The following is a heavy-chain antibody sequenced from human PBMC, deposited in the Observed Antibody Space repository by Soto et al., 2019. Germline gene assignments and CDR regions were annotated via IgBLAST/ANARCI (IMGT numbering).Heavy chain of an antibody. Sequence: GGSLRLSCAASGFTFSSYAMHWVRQAPGKGLEWVAVISYDGSNKYYADSVKGRFTISRDNSKNTLYLQMNSLRAEDTAVYYCASPRGSNAWFDYWGQGTLVTVSS. CDR1: GFTFSSYA. D-gene: IGHD2-2*01. CDR2: ISYDGSNK. V-gene: IGHV3-30*04. J-gene: IGHJ4*02. CDR3: ASPRGSNAWFDY.